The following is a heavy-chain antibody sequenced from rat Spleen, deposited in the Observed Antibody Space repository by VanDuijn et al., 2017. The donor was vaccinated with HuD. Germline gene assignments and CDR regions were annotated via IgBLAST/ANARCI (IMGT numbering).Heavy chain of an antibody. D-gene: IGHD1-11*01. V-gene: IGHV4-2*01. Sequence: EVKLVKSGGGLVQPGRSLKLSCAASGFNFNDYWMGWVRQAPGKGLEWIGEINKDSRTIKYTPSLKDKFIISRDNGQNTLYLQMSKLGSDDTAIYYGGREDRGVDYWGQGVMVTVSS. CDR2: INKDSRTI. J-gene: IGHJ2*01. CDR1: GFNFNDYW. CDR3: GREDRGVDY.